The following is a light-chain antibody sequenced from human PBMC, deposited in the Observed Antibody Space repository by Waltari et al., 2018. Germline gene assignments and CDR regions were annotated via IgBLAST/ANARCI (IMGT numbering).Light chain of an antibody. CDR3: QQSYSTLIT. J-gene: IGKJ5*01. CDR1: QSISSY. Sequence: DIQMTKSPSSLSPSVGDRVTITCRASQSISSYLNWYKQKPGKAPKLLIYAASSLQSGVPSRFSGSGSGTDFTLTISSLQPEDFATYYCQQSYSTLITFGQGTRLEIK. V-gene: IGKV1-39*01. CDR2: AAS.